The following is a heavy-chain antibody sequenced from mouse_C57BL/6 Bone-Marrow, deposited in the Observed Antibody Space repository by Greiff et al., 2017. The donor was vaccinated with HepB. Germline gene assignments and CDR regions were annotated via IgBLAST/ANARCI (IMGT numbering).Heavy chain of an antibody. J-gene: IGHJ1*03. CDR2: IYPGDGDT. Sequence: VQLKESGPELVKPGASVKISCKASGYAFSSSWMNWVKQRPGKGLEWIGRIYPGDGDTNYNGKFKGKATLTADKSSSTAYMQLSSLTSEDSAVYFCARYHYYGSSYVGYFDVWGTGTTVTVSS. D-gene: IGHD1-1*01. CDR1: GYAFSSSW. CDR3: ARYHYYGSSYVGYFDV. V-gene: IGHV1-82*01.